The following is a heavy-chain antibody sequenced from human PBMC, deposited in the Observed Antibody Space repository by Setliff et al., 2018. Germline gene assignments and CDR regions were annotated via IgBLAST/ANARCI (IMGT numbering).Heavy chain of an antibody. V-gene: IGHV3-7*01. J-gene: IGHJ6*02. CDR1: GFTFSSFC. CDR3: ARRLPYFGMDV. D-gene: IGHD2-15*01. Sequence: GGSLRLSCAASGFTFSSFCMSWVRQSPGKGLEWVANINQDGSGKYYVDSVKGRFTISRDNAKNSLSLQMNGLRAEDTSVYYCARRLPYFGMDVWGQGTTVTVSS. CDR2: INQDGSGK.